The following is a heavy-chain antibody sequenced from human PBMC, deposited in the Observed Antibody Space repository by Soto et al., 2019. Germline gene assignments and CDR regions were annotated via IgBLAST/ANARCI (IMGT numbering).Heavy chain of an antibody. CDR3: ARGGVMITFGGVIGIDY. CDR1: GFTFSSYA. CDR2: ISYDGSNK. D-gene: IGHD3-16*02. J-gene: IGHJ4*02. Sequence: GGSLRLSCAASGFTFSSYAMHWVRQAPGKGLEWVAVISYDGSNKYYADSVKGRFTISRDNSKNTLYLQMNSLRAEDTAVYYCARGGVMITFGGVIGIDYWGQGTLVTVSS. V-gene: IGHV3-30*04.